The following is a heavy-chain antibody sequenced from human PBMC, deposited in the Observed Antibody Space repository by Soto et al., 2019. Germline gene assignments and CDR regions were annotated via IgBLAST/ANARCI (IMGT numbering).Heavy chain of an antibody. CDR2: VYSSGTT. V-gene: IGHV4-4*07. CDR3: ARDIGSFAYGEGY. D-gene: IGHD3-10*01. J-gene: IGHJ4*02. CDR1: GGSINSYW. Sequence: SETLSLTCSVSGGSINSYWWSWIRQPAGKGLEWIGRVYSSGTTDYNPSLNSRATMSVETSKNQFSLKLSSVTAADTAVYYCARDIGSFAYGEGYWGQGSQVTVSS.